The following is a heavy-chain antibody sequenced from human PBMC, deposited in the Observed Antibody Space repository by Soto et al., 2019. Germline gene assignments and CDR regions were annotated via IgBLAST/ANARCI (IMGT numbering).Heavy chain of an antibody. CDR3: ARAVTGYYFDY. D-gene: IGHD6-19*01. CDR2: IYYSGST. CDR1: VGSISSYY. V-gene: IGHV4-59*01. Sequence: SETLSLTGTVSVGSISSYYWSWIRQPPGKGLEWIGYIYYSGSTNYNPSLKSRLTISIDTSKNQFFLKLSSVTAADTAVYFCARAVTGYYFDYWGQGTLVTVSS. J-gene: IGHJ4*02.